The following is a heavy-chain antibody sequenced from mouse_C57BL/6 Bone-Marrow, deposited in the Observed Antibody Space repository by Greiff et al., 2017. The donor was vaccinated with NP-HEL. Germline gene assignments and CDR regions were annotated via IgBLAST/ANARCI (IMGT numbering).Heavy chain of an antibody. Sequence: QVQLQQSGPELVKPGASVKISCKASGYAFSSSWMNWVKQRPGKGLEWIGRIYPGDGDTNYNGKFKGKATLTADKSSSTAYMQLSSLTSEDSAVYFCAGTVVVDYWGQGTTLTVSS. CDR3: AGTVVVDY. D-gene: IGHD1-1*01. CDR1: GYAFSSSW. J-gene: IGHJ2*01. CDR2: IYPGDGDT. V-gene: IGHV1-82*01.